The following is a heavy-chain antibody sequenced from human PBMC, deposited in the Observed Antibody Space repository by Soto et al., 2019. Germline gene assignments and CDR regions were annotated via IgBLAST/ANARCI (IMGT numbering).Heavy chain of an antibody. Sequence: SETLSLTCTVSGGSISGYYWSWIRQPPGKGLEWIGEINYSGSTNYNPSLKSRVTISVDTSKNQFSLKLNSMTAADTAVYYCARFYYDSSGYLPSPYYYYYGMDVWGQGTTVTVSS. V-gene: IGHV4-59*08. J-gene: IGHJ6*02. CDR2: INYSGST. CDR3: ARFYYDSSGYLPSPYYYYYGMDV. D-gene: IGHD3-22*01. CDR1: GGSISGYY.